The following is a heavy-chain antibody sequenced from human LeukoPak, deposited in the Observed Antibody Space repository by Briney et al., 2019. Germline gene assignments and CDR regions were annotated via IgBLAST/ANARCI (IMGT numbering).Heavy chain of an antibody. D-gene: IGHD6-6*01. CDR2: IRYDGSNK. V-gene: IGHV3-30*02. J-gene: IGHJ4*02. CDR3: AKEYSSSSFLGYFDY. CDR1: GFTFSSYG. Sequence: GGSLRLSCAASGFTFSSYGMHWVRQAPGKGLEWVAFIRYDGSNKYYADSVKGRFTISRDNAKNTLYLQMNSLRAEDTAVYYCAKEYSSSSFLGYFDYWGQGTLVTVSS.